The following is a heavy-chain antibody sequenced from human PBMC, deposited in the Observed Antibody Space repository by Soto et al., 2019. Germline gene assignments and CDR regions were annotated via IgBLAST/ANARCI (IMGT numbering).Heavy chain of an antibody. V-gene: IGHV4-59*01. Sequence: QVQLQESGPGLVKPSETLSLTCTVSGGSISSYYWSWIRQPPGKGLEWIGYIYYSGSTNYNPSLKSRVTISVDTSKNQFSLKLSSVTAADTAVYYCARETYSRSCGFDPWGQGTLVTVSS. D-gene: IGHD6-13*01. CDR3: ARETYSRSCGFDP. CDR2: IYYSGST. CDR1: GGSISSYY. J-gene: IGHJ5*02.